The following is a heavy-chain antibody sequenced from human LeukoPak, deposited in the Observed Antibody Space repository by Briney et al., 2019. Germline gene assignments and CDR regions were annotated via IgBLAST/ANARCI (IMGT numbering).Heavy chain of an antibody. CDR1: GYTFSIYG. V-gene: IGHV1-18*01. CDR2: ISVYNGNT. D-gene: IGHD4-23*01. CDR3: ARQGYSGHSQGAADY. J-gene: IGHJ4*02. Sequence: ASVKVSCKASGYTFSIYGFSWVRQAPGQGLEWMGWISVYNGNTNYAQKFQGRVTMTTDTSTSTAHMVLRSLRSDDTAVYYCARQGYSGHSQGAADYWGQGTLVTVSS.